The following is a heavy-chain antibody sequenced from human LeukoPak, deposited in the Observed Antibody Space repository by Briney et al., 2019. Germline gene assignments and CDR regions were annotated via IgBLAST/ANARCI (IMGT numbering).Heavy chain of an antibody. CDR1: GGSISSYY. D-gene: IGHD3-9*01. V-gene: IGHV4-59*01. CDR3: ARYVHYDILTGYMGGFDY. Sequence: SETLSLTCTVSGGSISSYYWSWIRQPPGKGLEWIGYIYYSGSTNYNPSLKSRVTISVDTSKNQFSLKLSSVTAADTAVYYCARYVHYDILTGYMGGFDYWGQGTLVTVSP. J-gene: IGHJ4*02. CDR2: IYYSGST.